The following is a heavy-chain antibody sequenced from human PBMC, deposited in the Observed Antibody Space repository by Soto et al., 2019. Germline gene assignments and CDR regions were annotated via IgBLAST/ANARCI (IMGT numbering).Heavy chain of an antibody. CDR3: ATLPPATYDYIWGSYPQDDY. V-gene: IGHV3-23*01. CDR1: GFTFSSYA. Sequence: EVQLLESGGGLVQPGGSLRLSCAASGFTFSSYAMSWVRQAPGKGLEWVSAISGSGGSTYYADSVKGRFTISRDNSKNTLYLQMNSLRAEDTAVYYCATLPPATYDYIWGSYPQDDYWGQGTLVTVSS. D-gene: IGHD3-16*02. J-gene: IGHJ4*02. CDR2: ISGSGGST.